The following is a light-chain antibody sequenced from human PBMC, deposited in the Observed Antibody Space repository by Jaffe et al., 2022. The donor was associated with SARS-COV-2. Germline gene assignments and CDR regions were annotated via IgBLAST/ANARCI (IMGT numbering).Light chain of an antibody. CDR1: QDISRW. V-gene: IGKV1-12*02. CDR2: AAS. CDR3: QQANSFPST. J-gene: IGKJ5*01. Sequence: DIQMTQSPSSMSASVGDKVTITCRASQDISRWLAWYQQKPGKAPKLLIYAASSLQSGVPSRFSGSGSGTDFTLTISSLQPADFATYYCQQANSFPSTFGQGTRLEIK.